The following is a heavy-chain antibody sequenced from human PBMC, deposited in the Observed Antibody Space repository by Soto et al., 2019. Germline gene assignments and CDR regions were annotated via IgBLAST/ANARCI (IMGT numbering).Heavy chain of an antibody. CDR1: CFLFSSYA. D-gene: IGHD1-1*01. V-gene: IGHV3-23*01. J-gene: IGHJ4*01. Sequence: GYLRLSSEASCFLFSSYAMSWVRQVPGKGLEGVSAISGSGGSTYDADSVKGRVTISRDNSKNTRYLQMSSLRVEDTVVYYCALESEHRGDGILVT. CDR2: ISGSGGST. CDR3: ALESEH.